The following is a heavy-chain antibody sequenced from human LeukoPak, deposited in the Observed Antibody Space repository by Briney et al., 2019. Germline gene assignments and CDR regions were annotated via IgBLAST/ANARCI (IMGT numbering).Heavy chain of an antibody. CDR1: GYSFTSYW. CDR3: ARRGKGFGGLAYGFDY. J-gene: IGHJ4*02. CDR2: IYPGDSDT. V-gene: IGHV5-51*01. Sequence: GESLKISCKGSGYSFTSYWIGWVRQMPGKGLEWMGIIYPGDSDTRYSPSFQGQVTISADKSISTAYLQWSSLKASDTAMYYCARRGKGFGGLAYGFDYWGQGTLVTVSS. D-gene: IGHD3-10*01.